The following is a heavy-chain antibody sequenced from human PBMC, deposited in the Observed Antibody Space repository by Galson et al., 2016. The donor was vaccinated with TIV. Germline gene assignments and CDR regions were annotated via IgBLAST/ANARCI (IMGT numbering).Heavy chain of an antibody. J-gene: IGHJ6*02. D-gene: IGHD5-18*01. CDR3: AKDRNTAMDTYYYYYGMDV. Sequence: SVKVSCKASGGTFITYPFNWLRQAPGQGLEWMGGFIPLFGTANYAQKFQGRVTLTADESTSTLYMELSSLRSEDTAVYYCAKDRNTAMDTYYYYYGMDVSGQGTTVTVSS. CDR2: FIPLFGTA. V-gene: IGHV1-69*13. CDR1: GGTFITYP.